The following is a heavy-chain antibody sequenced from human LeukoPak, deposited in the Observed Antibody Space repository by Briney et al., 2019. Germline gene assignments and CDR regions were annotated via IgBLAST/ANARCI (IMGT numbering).Heavy chain of an antibody. CDR1: GGYINNPTYY. J-gene: IGHJ4*02. CDR3: ALWGTWGYFDY. D-gene: IGHD3-16*01. Sequence: SETLSLTCSVSGGYINNPTYYWGWIRQPPGKGLEWIGSMHNSGSAYYNPSVKGRVTISVDTSKKQFSLKLNSVTAADTAVYYRALWGTWGYFDYWGQGALVTVSS. CDR2: MHNSGSA. V-gene: IGHV4-39*01.